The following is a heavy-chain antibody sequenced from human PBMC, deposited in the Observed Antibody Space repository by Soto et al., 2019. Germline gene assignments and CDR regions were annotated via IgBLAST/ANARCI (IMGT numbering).Heavy chain of an antibody. CDR1: GGSISSGGYY. CDR3: ARAGYSYGYYNIGY. J-gene: IGHJ4*02. D-gene: IGHD5-18*01. CDR2: IYYSGST. V-gene: IGHV4-31*03. Sequence: SETLSLTCTVSGGSISSGGYYWSWIRQHPGKGLEWIGYIYYSGSTYYNPSLKSRVTISVDTSKNQFSLKLSSVTAADTAVYYCARAGYSYGYYNIGYWGQGTLVTVSS.